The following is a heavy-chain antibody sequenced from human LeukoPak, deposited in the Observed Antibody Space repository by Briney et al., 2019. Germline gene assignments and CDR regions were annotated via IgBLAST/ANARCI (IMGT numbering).Heavy chain of an antibody. V-gene: IGHV1-46*01. CDR2: INPSGGST. D-gene: IGHD6-19*01. J-gene: IGHJ3*02. Sequence: ASVKVSCKASGYTFTSYYMHWVRQAPGQGLEWMGIINPSGGSTSYAQKFQGRVTMTRDTSTSTAYMELRSLRSDDTAVYYCARAGGWARGDYKADAFDIWGQGTMVTVSS. CDR3: ARAGGWARGDYKADAFDI. CDR1: GYTFTSYY.